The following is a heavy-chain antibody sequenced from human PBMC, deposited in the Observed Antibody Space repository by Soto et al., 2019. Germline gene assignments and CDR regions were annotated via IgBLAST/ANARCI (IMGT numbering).Heavy chain of an antibody. CDR1: GGTFSSYA. V-gene: IGHV1-69*13. J-gene: IGHJ4*02. CDR3: ARHDYGDYVIPQ. CDR2: IIPIFGTA. D-gene: IGHD4-17*01. Sequence: SVQVSCKASGGTFSSYAISWVRQAPGQGLEWMGGIIPIFGTANYAQKFQGRVTITADESTSTAYMELSSLRSEDTAVSYCARHDYGDYVIPQWGQGTLVTVSS.